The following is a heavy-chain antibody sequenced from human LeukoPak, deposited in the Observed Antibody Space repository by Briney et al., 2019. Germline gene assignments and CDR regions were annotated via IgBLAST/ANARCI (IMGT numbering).Heavy chain of an antibody. CDR1: GFTFSSYA. Sequence: PGGSLRLSCAASGFTFSSYAMHWARQAPGKGLKYVSAISSNGGSTYYANSVKGRFTISRDNSKNTLYRQMGSLRAEDMAVYYCARGASLRYFDWLPPNWFDPWGQGTLVTVSS. D-gene: IGHD3-9*01. J-gene: IGHJ5*02. CDR2: ISSNGGST. CDR3: ARGASLRYFDWLPPNWFDP. V-gene: IGHV3-64*01.